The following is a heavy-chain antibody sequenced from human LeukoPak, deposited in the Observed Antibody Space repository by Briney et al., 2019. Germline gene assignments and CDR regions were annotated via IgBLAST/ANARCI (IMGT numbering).Heavy chain of an antibody. V-gene: IGHV2-5*01. CDR1: GLSLSNSAVG. D-gene: IGHD2-2*01. CDR2: IYWNDDK. Sequence: SGPTLVNPTQTLTLTCTFSGLSLSNSAVGVDWIRQPPGNALEWLALIYWNDDKRYSPSLNSRLTITKDTSKNQVVLTMTNMDPVDTATYYCAHRIHCSSTSCPHSLFDYWGQGTLVTVSS. CDR3: AHRIHCSSTSCPHSLFDY. J-gene: IGHJ4*02.